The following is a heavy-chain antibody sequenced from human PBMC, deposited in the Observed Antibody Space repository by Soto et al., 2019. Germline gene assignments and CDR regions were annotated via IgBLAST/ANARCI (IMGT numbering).Heavy chain of an antibody. Sequence: AETLSLTCTVSGGSISSYYWSWIRQPPGKGLEWIGYIYYSGSTNYNPSLKSRVTISVDTSKNQFSLKLSSVTAADTAVYYCAGHYSSSSFFDYWGQGTLVTVSS. J-gene: IGHJ4*02. CDR2: IYYSGST. D-gene: IGHD6-6*01. V-gene: IGHV4-59*01. CDR1: GGSISSYY. CDR3: AGHYSSSSFFDY.